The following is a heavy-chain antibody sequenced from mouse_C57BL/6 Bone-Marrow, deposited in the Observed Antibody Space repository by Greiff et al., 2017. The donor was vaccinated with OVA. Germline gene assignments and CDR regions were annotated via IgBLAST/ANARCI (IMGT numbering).Heavy chain of an antibody. D-gene: IGHD1-1*01. CDR3: ARPLYYDSRYYFDY. J-gene: IGHJ2*01. V-gene: IGHV5-4*03. Sequence: EVKLVESGGGLVKPGGSLKLSCAASGFSFSSYAMSWVRQTPEKRLEWVATISAGGSSTYYTDTVKGRFTISRDNAKNNLYLQMSHLKSEDTAMYSCARPLYYDSRYYFDYWGQGTTLTVSS. CDR1: GFSFSSYA. CDR2: ISAGGSST.